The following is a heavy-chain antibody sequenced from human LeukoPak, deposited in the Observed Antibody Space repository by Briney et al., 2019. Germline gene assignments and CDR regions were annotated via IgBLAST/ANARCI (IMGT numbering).Heavy chain of an antibody. CDR3: ASGCYYYDSSGYSV. CDR2: IYSGGST. V-gene: IGHV3-66*01. Sequence: GGSLRLSCAASGFTVSSNYMSWVRQAPGKGLEWVSVIYSGGSTYYADSVKGRFTISRDNSKNTLYLQMNSLRAEDTAVYYCASGCYYYDSSGYSVRGQGTLVTVSS. J-gene: IGHJ4*02. CDR1: GFTVSSNY. D-gene: IGHD3-22*01.